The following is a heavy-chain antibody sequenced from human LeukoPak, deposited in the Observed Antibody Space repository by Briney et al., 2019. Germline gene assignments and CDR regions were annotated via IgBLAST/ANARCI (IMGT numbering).Heavy chain of an antibody. D-gene: IGHD6-19*01. V-gene: IGHV1-69*05. CDR2: IIPIFGTA. Sequence: GASVKVSCKASRGTFSSYAISWVRQAPGQGLEWMGGIIPIFGTANYAQKFQGRVTITTDESTSTAYMELSSLRSEDTAVYYCARGAVAGPGSWFDPWGQGTLVTVSS. J-gene: IGHJ5*02. CDR1: RGTFSSYA. CDR3: ARGAVAGPGSWFDP.